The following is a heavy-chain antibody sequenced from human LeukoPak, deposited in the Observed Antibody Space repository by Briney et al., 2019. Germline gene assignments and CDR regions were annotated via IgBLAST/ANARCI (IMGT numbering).Heavy chain of an antibody. CDR3: ATPYATTVDTAGGFDY. CDR2: VYHSGST. V-gene: IGHV4-38-2*01. Sequence: PSETLSLTCDVSDYSISSGNYWGWIRQPPGEGLEWIGSVYHSGSTHYSPSLKSRVTISVDTSKNQFSLKLSSVTAADTAVYYCATPYATTVDTAGGFDYWGQGTLVTVSS. CDR1: DYSISSGNY. D-gene: IGHD5-18*01. J-gene: IGHJ4*02.